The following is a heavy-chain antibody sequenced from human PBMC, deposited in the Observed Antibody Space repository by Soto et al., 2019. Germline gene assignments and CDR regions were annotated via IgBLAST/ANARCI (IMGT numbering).Heavy chain of an antibody. V-gene: IGHV3-30*18. CDR3: AKDLQSYGDYDYYCYGMDV. Sequence: QVQLVESGGGEVQPGRSLTISCAASGFTFSTYGMHWVRQTPGKGLEWVAVISYDGTNKFYSDSVKGRCTISRDNFKNALTLPMNSLRADDTAVYSCAKDLQSYGDYDYYCYGMDVWGLGTRVTVSS. CDR1: GFTFSTYG. D-gene: IGHD4-17*01. J-gene: IGHJ6*02. CDR2: ISYDGTNK.